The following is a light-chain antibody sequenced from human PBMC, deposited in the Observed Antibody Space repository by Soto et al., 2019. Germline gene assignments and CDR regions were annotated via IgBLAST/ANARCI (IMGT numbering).Light chain of an antibody. V-gene: IGLV2-11*01. CDR2: DVS. CDR3: SSYTSSSPCV. CDR1: SSDVGGYNY. J-gene: IGLJ1*01. Sequence: QSALTQPRSVSGSPGQSVTISCTGTSSDVGGYNYVSWYQQHPGKAPKLMIYDVSKRPSGVPDRFSGSKSGNTASLTISGLQAEDEADYYCSSYTSSSPCVFGTGTKLTVL.